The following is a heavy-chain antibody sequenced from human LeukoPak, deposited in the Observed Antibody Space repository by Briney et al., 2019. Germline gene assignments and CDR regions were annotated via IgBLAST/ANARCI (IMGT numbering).Heavy chain of an antibody. D-gene: IGHD3-22*01. CDR2: VNPNSGNT. Sequence: ASVKVSCKASGYTFTTYDINWVRQATGQGLEWMGWVNPNSGNTGYAQKFQGRVTMTRDTSISTAYMELSRLRSDDTAVYYCARSMTMIVVVTAGHDAFDIWGQGTMVTVSS. CDR3: ARSMTMIVVVTAGHDAFDI. V-gene: IGHV1-8*01. CDR1: GYTFTTYD. J-gene: IGHJ3*02.